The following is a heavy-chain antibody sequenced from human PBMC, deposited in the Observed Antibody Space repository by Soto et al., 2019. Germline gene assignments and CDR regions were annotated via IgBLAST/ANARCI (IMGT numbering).Heavy chain of an antibody. CDR3: ARVDYDFWSGYALSFDY. D-gene: IGHD3-3*01. CDR2: INHSGST. Sequence: PSETLSLTCAVYGGSFSGYYWSWIRQPPGKGLEWIGEINHSGSTNYNPSLKSRVTISVDTSKNQFSLKLSSVTAADTAVYYCARVDYDFWSGYALSFDYWGQGTLVTVSS. J-gene: IGHJ4*02. CDR1: GGSFSGYY. V-gene: IGHV4-34*01.